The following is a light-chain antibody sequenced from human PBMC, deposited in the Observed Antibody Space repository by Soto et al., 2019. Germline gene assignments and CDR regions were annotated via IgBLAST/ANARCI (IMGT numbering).Light chain of an antibody. Sequence: QSALTQPASVSGSPGQSITISCTATSSDVGGYNYVSWYQQYPGKAPKLMIYEVINRPSGVSHRFSGSKSGNTASLIISGVQADDEADYYCSSYTGSSNIVFGGGTKLTVL. CDR3: SSYTGSSNIV. J-gene: IGLJ2*01. CDR2: EVI. CDR1: SSDVGGYNY. V-gene: IGLV2-14*01.